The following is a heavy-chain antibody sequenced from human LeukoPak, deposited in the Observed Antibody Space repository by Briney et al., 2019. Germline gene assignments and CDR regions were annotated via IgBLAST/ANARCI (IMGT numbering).Heavy chain of an antibody. CDR3: AILYGDYVDPNYYYGMDA. V-gene: IGHV1-69*13. CDR1: GGTFISYA. D-gene: IGHD4-17*01. J-gene: IGHJ6*02. CDR2: IIPIFGTA. Sequence: SVKVSCKASGGTFISYAISWVRQAPGQGLEWMGGIIPIFGTANYAQKFQGRVTITADESTSTAYMELSSLRSEDTAVYYCAILYGDYVDPNYYYGMDAWGQGTTVTVSS.